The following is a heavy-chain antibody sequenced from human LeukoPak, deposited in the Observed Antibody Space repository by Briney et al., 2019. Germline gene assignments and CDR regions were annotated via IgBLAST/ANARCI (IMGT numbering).Heavy chain of an antibody. Sequence: SETLSLTCTVSGGSISSYYWSWIRQPAGKGLEWIGRIYTSGSTNYNPSLKSRVTMSVDTSKNQFSLKLSSVTAADTAVHYCAREEPRGYCSSTSCCVFDYWGQGTLVTVSS. CDR3: AREEPRGYCSSTSCCVFDY. CDR1: GGSISSYY. J-gene: IGHJ4*02. D-gene: IGHD2-2*01. V-gene: IGHV4-4*07. CDR2: IYTSGST.